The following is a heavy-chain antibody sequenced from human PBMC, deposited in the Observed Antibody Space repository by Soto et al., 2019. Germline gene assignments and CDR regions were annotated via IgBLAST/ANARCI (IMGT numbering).Heavy chain of an antibody. V-gene: IGHV3-23*01. CDR3: ARRSSSWYFDY. CDR2: ISGSGGST. D-gene: IGHD6-13*01. J-gene: IGHJ4*02. Sequence: VQLLESGGGLVQPGGSLRLSCAASGFTFSSYAMNWVRQAPGKGLEWVSVISGSGGSTYYADSVKGRFTISRDNSKNTLYLLMNSLRAEDTAVYYCARRSSSWYFDYWGQGTLVTVSS. CDR1: GFTFSSYA.